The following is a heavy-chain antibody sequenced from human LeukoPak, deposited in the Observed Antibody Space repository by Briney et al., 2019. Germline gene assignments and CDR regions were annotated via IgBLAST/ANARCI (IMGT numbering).Heavy chain of an antibody. CDR2: VHHSGST. D-gene: IGHD3-10*01. J-gene: IGHJ6*03. Sequence: PSETLSLTCSVSGGSISSSSYFWGWIRQPPGKGLEWIASVHHSGSTYYNPSLKSRLTISVDTSKNQFSLKMSSVTAADTAVYFCARQLYVSGSYYAPMDVWGKGTTVTISS. CDR3: ARQLYVSGSYYAPMDV. CDR1: GGSISSSSYF. V-gene: IGHV4-39*01.